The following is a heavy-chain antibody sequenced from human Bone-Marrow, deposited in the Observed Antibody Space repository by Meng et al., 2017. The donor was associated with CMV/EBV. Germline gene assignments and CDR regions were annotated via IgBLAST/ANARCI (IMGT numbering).Heavy chain of an antibody. D-gene: IGHD1-1*01. CDR2: IKQDGGQK. CDR3: ARRDVRTSYGMDV. V-gene: IGHV3-7*01. J-gene: IGHJ6*02. Sequence: GGSLRLSCVASGFTFSNYWMTWVRQAPRKGLEWVANIKQDGGQKYYVDSVKGRFTISRENAKKSLYLEMNSLRAGDTAVYYCARRDVRTSYGMDVWGQGTTVTVSS. CDR1: GFTFSNYW.